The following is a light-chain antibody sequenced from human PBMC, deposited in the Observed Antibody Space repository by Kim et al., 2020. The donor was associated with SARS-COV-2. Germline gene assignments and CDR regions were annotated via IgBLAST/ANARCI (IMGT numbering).Light chain of an antibody. CDR2: KIS. J-gene: IGKJ2*01. V-gene: IGKV2-30*02. Sequence: DVVMTQSPLYLPVTLGQPASISCRSNQRLVHSDGRTYLNWFHQRPGQSPRRLIYKISTRDSGVPDRFSGSGSGTDFTLEISRVEAEDVGIYYCMQTTHWPYTFGQGTKLEI. CDR3: MQTTHWPYT. CDR1: QRLVHSDGRTY.